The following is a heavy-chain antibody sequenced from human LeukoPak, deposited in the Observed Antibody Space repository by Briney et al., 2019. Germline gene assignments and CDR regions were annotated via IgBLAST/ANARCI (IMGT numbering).Heavy chain of an antibody. V-gene: IGHV4-59*01. D-gene: IGHD6-13*01. J-gene: IGHJ4*02. CDR3: ARVEAGAAAFYFDH. CDR1: GGSISSYY. Sequence: SETLSLTCTVFGGSISSYYWSWIRQPPGKGLEWIGNIYYSGSTNYDPSLKSRVTISVDTSKSQFSLKLSSVTAADTAVYYCARVEAGAAAFYFDHWGRGTLVTVSS. CDR2: IYYSGST.